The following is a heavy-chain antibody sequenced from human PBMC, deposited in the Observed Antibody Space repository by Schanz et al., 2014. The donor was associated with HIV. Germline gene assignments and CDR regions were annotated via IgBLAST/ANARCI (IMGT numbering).Heavy chain of an antibody. Sequence: QVQLVESGGGVVQPGRSLRLSCAASGFTFSSYGMHWVRQAPGKGLEWVAVVAHNGNVKYYADSVKGRFAISRDNSKNTLYLQMNSLRAEDTAVYYCAKGTIFHGDCLDYWGQGTLVTVSS. CDR2: VAHNGNVK. V-gene: IGHV3-30*18. CDR1: GFTFSSYG. CDR3: AKGTIFHGDCLDY. J-gene: IGHJ4*02. D-gene: IGHD4-17*01.